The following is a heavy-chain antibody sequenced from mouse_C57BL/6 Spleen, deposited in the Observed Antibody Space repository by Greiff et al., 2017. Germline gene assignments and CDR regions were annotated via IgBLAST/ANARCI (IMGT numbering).Heavy chain of an antibody. V-gene: IGHV3-6*01. J-gene: IGHJ1*03. Sequence: EVQLQQSGPGLVKPSQSLSLTCSVTGYSITSGYYWNWIRQFPGNKLEWMGYISYDGSNNYNPSLKNRISITRDTSKNQFFLKLNSVTTEDTATYYCARDQGLLRYWYFDVWGTGTTVTVSS. D-gene: IGHD1-1*01. CDR1: GYSITSGYY. CDR3: ARDQGLLRYWYFDV. CDR2: ISYDGSN.